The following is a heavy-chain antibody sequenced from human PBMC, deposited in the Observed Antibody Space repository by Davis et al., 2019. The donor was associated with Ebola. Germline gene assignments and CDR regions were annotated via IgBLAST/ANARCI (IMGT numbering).Heavy chain of an antibody. D-gene: IGHD2-2*02. J-gene: IGHJ5*02. Sequence: SVKVSCKASGYTFTSYDINWVRQATGQGLEWMGGIIPIFGTANYAQKFQGRVTITADESTSTAYMELSSLRSEDTAVYYCARSRLCSSTSCYSLVWNWFDPWGQGTLVTVSS. CDR1: GYTFTSYD. V-gene: IGHV1-69*13. CDR3: ARSRLCSSTSCYSLVWNWFDP. CDR2: IIPIFGTA.